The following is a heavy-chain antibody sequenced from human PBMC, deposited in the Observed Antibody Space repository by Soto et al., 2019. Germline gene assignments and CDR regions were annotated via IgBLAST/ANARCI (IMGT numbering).Heavy chain of an antibody. J-gene: IGHJ6*02. D-gene: IGHD3-10*01. CDR3: ARARRPYYYGSGSYYMDYYGMDV. Sequence: ASVKVSCKASGYTFTSYDINWVRQATGQGLEWMGWMNPNSGNTGYAQKFQGRVTMTRNTSISTAYMELSSLRSEDTAVYYCARARRPYYYGSGSYYMDYYGMDVWGQGTTVTVSS. V-gene: IGHV1-8*01. CDR1: GYTFTSYD. CDR2: MNPNSGNT.